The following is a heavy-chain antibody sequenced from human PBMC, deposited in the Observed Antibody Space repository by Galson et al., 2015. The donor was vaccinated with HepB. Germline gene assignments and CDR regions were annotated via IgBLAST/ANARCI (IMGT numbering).Heavy chain of an antibody. CDR3: ARGSRSWIWFGEFLFDY. J-gene: IGHJ4*02. D-gene: IGHD3-10*01. Sequence: SLRLSCAASGFTFSSYGMHWVRQAPGKGLEWVAVIWYDGSNKYYADSVKGRFTISRDNSKNTLYLQMNSLRAEDTAVYYCARGSRSWIWFGEFLFDYWGQGTLVTVSS. CDR2: IWYDGSNK. CDR1: GFTFSSYG. V-gene: IGHV3-33*08.